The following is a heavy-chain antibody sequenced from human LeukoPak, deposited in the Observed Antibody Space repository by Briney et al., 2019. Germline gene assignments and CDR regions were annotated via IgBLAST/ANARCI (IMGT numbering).Heavy chain of an antibody. CDR1: GGSFSGYY. CDR3: ARGRVEGATESKDQNWFDP. J-gene: IGHJ5*02. Sequence: SETLSLTCAVYGGSFSGYYWSWIRQPPGKGLEWIGEINHSGSTNYNPSLKSRVTISVDTSKNQFSLKLSSVTAADTAVYYCARGRVEGATESKDQNWFDPWGQGTLVTVSS. D-gene: IGHD1-26*01. CDR2: INHSGST. V-gene: IGHV4-34*01.